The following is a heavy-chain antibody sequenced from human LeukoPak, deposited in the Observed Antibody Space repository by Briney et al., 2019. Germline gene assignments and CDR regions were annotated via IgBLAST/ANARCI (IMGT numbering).Heavy chain of an antibody. D-gene: IGHD6-19*01. Sequence: SGGSLRLSCAASGFTFSSYSMNWVRQAPGKGLEWVSSISSSSSYIYYADSVKGRFTISRDNAKNSLYLQMNSLRAEDTAVYYCARDTMEQWLVEGLDYWGQGTLVTVSS. CDR3: ARDTMEQWLVEGLDY. CDR2: ISSSSSYI. J-gene: IGHJ4*02. V-gene: IGHV3-21*01. CDR1: GFTFSSYS.